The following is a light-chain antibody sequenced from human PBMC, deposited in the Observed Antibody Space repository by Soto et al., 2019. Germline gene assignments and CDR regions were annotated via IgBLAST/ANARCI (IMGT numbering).Light chain of an antibody. CDR1: KDIRNY. CDR3: QNYDSAPIA. J-gene: IGKJ5*01. V-gene: IGKV1-27*01. Sequence: DIQRTQNPSCLSASVGIKVSITCRASKDIRNYLAWYQQKPGKVPKVLIYAASTLQPGVPSRFSGSGSGTDFTLTTNSLQPDDIATYYCQNYDSAPIAIGQGTRLEN. CDR2: AAS.